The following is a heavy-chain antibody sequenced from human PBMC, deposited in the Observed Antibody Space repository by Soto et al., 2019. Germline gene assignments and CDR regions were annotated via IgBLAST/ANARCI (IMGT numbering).Heavy chain of an antibody. J-gene: IGHJ6*02. CDR2: INHSGST. Sequence: PSETLSLTCAVNGGSFSTYYWSWIRQPPGRGLEWVGEINHSGSTNYNPSLKSRVNMSVDTSKNQFSLKLSSVTAADTAVYYCASETAVGGLYYYYYGMDVWGQGTTVTVSS. V-gene: IGHV4-34*01. CDR1: GGSFSTYY. CDR3: ASETAVGGLYYYYYGMDV. D-gene: IGHD6-19*01.